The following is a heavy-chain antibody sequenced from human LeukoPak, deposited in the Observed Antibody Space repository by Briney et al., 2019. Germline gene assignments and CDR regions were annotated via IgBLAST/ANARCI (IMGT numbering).Heavy chain of an antibody. D-gene: IGHD6-19*01. Sequence: PSETLSLTCAVSGGSISSGGYSWSWIRQPPGKGLEWIGYIYHSGSTYYNPSLKSRVTISVDGSKNQFSLKLSSVTAADTAVYYCARGGIAVWGAFDIWGQGTMVTVSS. V-gene: IGHV4-30-2*01. CDR3: ARGGIAVWGAFDI. J-gene: IGHJ3*02. CDR2: IYHSGST. CDR1: GGSISSGGYS.